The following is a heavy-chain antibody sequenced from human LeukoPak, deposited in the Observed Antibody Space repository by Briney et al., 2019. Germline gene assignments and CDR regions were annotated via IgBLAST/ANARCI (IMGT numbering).Heavy chain of an antibody. V-gene: IGHV1-69*13. J-gene: IGHJ4*02. Sequence: ASVKVSCKASGYIFTSYAINWVRQAPGQGLEWMGGIIPIFGTANYAQKFQGRVTITADESTSTAYMELSSLRSEDTAVYYCASPPPEELLWFGELRRWGQGTLVTVSS. CDR3: ASPPPEELLWFGELRR. D-gene: IGHD3-10*01. CDR2: IIPIFGTA. CDR1: GYIFTSYA.